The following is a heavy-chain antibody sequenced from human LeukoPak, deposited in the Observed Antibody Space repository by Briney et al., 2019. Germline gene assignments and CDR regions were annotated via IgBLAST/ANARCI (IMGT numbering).Heavy chain of an antibody. V-gene: IGHV1-18*01. CDR3: VRGGSHSGYDY. Sequence: ASVKVSCKASGYTFNSHDFTWVRQAPGQGLEWVGWISGHNGNTNYAQKLQGRVTMTTDTFTSTAYMELGSLRSDDTAVYYCVRGGSHSGYDYWGQGTLVTVSS. D-gene: IGHD1-26*01. J-gene: IGHJ4*02. CDR1: GYTFNSHD. CDR2: ISGHNGNT.